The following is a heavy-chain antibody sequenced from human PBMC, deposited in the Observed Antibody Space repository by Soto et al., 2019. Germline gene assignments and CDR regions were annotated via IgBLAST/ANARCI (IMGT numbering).Heavy chain of an antibody. CDR2: IYYSGST. D-gene: IGHD2-21*02. J-gene: IGHJ6*02. V-gene: IGHV4-31*02. CDR3: ARVCGGDCHYGMDV. Sequence: SEPLSLSCTVSGGSIRSGGYYWRWIRQHPGKGLEWIGYIYYSGSTYYNPSLKSRVTISVDTSKNQFSLKLSSVTAADTAVYYCARVCGGDCHYGMDVWGQGTTVTVS. CDR1: GGSIRSGGYY.